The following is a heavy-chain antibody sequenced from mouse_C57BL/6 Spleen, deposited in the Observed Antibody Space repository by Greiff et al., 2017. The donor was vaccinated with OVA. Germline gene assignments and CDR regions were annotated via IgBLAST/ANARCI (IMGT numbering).Heavy chain of an antibody. CDR2: IYPGDGDT. J-gene: IGHJ3*01. D-gene: IGHD2-4*01. CDR3: ARSDYDGPWFAC. CDR1: GYAFSSSW. V-gene: IGHV1-82*01. Sequence: QVQLQQSGPELVKPGASVKISCKASGYAFSSSWMNWVKQRPGKGLEWIGRIYPGDGDTNYNGKFKGKATLTADKSSSTAYMQLSSLTSEDSAVYFCARSDYDGPWFACWGKGTLVTVSA.